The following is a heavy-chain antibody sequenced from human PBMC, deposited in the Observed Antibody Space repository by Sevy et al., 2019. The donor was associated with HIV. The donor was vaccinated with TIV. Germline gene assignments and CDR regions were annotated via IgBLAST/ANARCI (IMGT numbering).Heavy chain of an antibody. V-gene: IGHV1-2*02. J-gene: IGHJ4*02. Sequence: ASVKVSCKASGYSFTGYFIHWVRQAPGQGLEWMGWINPSSGGTMSAQKFHDKVTMTRDTSINTAYLELSRLRSDDTAVYYCARELDDFWSGYQFWGQGTLVTVSS. D-gene: IGHD3-3*01. CDR2: INPSSGGT. CDR1: GYSFTGYF. CDR3: ARELDDFWSGYQF.